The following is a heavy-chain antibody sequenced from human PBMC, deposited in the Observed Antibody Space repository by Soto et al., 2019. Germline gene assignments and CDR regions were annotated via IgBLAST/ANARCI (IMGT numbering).Heavy chain of an antibody. J-gene: IGHJ4*02. Sequence: EVQLLESGGGMVQPGGSLRLSCAASGFTFRTYAMTWVRQAPGKGLEWVSDISDSGHSTYYAESVKGRFNISRDNSKNTLYLQMNSLTAADTAVYYCATLWFGFIYYFAVWGQGTLVTVSS. V-gene: IGHV3-23*01. CDR1: GFTFRTYA. D-gene: IGHD2-21*01. CDR3: ATLWFGFIYYFAV. CDR2: ISDSGHST.